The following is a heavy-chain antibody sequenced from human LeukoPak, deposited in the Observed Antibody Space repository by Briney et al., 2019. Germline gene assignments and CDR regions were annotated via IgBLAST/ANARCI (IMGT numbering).Heavy chain of an antibody. V-gene: IGHV5-51*01. CDR3: ARLLRYYYYGMDV. Sequence: GESLKISCKGSGYSFTSYWIGWVRQMPGKGLEWMGIIYPGDSDTRYSPSFQGQVTISADKSISTAYLQWSSLKASDTATYYCARLLRYYYYGMDVWGQGTTVTVSS. CDR1: GYSFTSYW. J-gene: IGHJ6*02. CDR2: IYPGDSDT.